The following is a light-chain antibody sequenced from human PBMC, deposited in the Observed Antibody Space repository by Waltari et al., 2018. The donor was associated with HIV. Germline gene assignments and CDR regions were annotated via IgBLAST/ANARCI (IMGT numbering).Light chain of an antibody. V-gene: IGKV3-20*01. Sequence: EIVLTQPPGTLSLSPGERATLSCRASQTVTNNYLAWYQQRPGQAPRLLLYGASSRATGIPDRFSGSGSGTDFTLTISRLEPEDFAVYYCQQYATSPPLTFGGGTKMEIK. CDR2: GAS. J-gene: IGKJ4*01. CDR1: QTVTNNY. CDR3: QQYATSPPLT.